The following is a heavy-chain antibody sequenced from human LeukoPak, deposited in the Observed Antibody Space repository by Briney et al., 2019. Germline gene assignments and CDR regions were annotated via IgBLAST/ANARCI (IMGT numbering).Heavy chain of an antibody. J-gene: IGHJ3*02. CDR1: GGSISSSNW. CDR2: IYHSGGT. D-gene: IGHD2-8*01. V-gene: IGHV4-4*02. Sequence: PSETLSLTCAVSGGSISSSNWWRWVRQPPGKGLEWIGEIYHSGGTNYSPSLKSRVTISVDTSKNQFSLKLSSVTAADTAVYYCARSLCTNGVCSDAFDIWGQGTMVTVSS. CDR3: ARSLCTNGVCSDAFDI.